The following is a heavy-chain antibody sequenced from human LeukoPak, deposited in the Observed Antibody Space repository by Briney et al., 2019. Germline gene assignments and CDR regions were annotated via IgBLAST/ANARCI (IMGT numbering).Heavy chain of an antibody. D-gene: IGHD1-26*01. CDR2: INPNSGGT. CDR3: ARDPGWDSGIDFDY. Sequence: ASVKVSCKASGYTFTGYYMHWVRQAPGQGLEWMGWINPNSGGTNYAQKFQGRVTMTRDTSISTAYMELSRLRSDDTAVYYCARDPGWDSGIDFDYWGQGTLVTVSS. V-gene: IGHV1-2*02. J-gene: IGHJ4*02. CDR1: GYTFTGYY.